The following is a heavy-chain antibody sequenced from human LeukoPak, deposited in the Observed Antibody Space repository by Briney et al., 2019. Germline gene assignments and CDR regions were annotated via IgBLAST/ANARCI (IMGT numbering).Heavy chain of an antibody. D-gene: IGHD2-15*01. J-gene: IGHJ4*02. CDR2: INHSGST. CDR3: ARGRGAVVAATDVPFDY. CDR1: GTSITRTY. Sequence: SETLSLTCTVSGTSITRTYWSWIRQPPGKGLEWIGEINHSGSTNYNPSLKSRVTISVDTSKNQFSLKLSSVTAADTAVYYCARGRGAVVAATDVPFDYWGQGTLVTVSS. V-gene: IGHV4-34*01.